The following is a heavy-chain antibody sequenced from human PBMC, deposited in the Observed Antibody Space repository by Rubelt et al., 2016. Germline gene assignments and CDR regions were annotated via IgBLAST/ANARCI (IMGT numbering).Heavy chain of an antibody. V-gene: IGHV1-3*01. CDR1: GYPFATYA. D-gene: IGHD4-17*01. CDR2: IDAGSGDT. Sequence: QVQLVQSGAEVKRPGASVKVSCKASGYPFATYAMHWLRQAPGPRLDWMGWIDAGSGDTKYSINLQGRVNCTRDTYASTAYMELSSLRSEDSAVYYCARFTLPAVTTAYYYYALDVWGQGTTVTVSS. J-gene: IGHJ6*01. CDR3: ARFTLPAVTTAYYYYALDV.